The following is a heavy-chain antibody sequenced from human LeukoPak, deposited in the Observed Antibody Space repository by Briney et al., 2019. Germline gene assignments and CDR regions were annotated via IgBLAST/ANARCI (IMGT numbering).Heavy chain of an antibody. D-gene: IGHD3-9*01. CDR3: ANTYDILTGYRPNWFDP. J-gene: IGHJ5*02. Sequence: GASVKVSCKASGGTFSSYAISWVRQAPGQGLEWMGGIIPIFGTANYAQKFQGRVTITTDESTSTAYMEPSSLRSEDTAVYYCANTYDILTGYRPNWFDPWGQGTLVTVSS. CDR1: GGTFSSYA. V-gene: IGHV1-69*05. CDR2: IIPIFGTA.